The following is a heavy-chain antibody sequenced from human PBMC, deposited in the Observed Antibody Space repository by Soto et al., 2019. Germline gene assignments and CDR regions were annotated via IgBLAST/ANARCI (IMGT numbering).Heavy chain of an antibody. J-gene: IGHJ4*02. CDR1: GGSFSGYY. V-gene: IGHV4-34*01. Sequence: LSLTCAVYGGSFSGYYWSWIRQPPVKGLEWIGEINHSGNTNYNPSLKSRVTISVDTSKNQLFLNLSSVTAADTAMYYCARHHVRGRTIAGAAEFWGQGTLVTVSS. CDR2: INHSGNT. D-gene: IGHD6-13*01. CDR3: ARHHVRGRTIAGAAEF.